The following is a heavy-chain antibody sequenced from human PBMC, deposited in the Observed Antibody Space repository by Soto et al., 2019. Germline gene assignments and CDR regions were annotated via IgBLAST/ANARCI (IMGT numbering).Heavy chain of an antibody. CDR1: GFTFSSYS. CDR3: ARTKGYIWNDVGTGMDV. V-gene: IGHV3-21*01. J-gene: IGHJ6*02. CDR2: ISSSSSYI. D-gene: IGHD1-1*01. Sequence: EVQLVESGGGLVKPGGSLRLSCAASGFTFSSYSMNWVRQAPGKGLESVSSISSSSSYIYYADSVKGRFTISRDNAKNSLYLQMNSLRAEDTAVYYCARTKGYIWNDVGTGMDVWGQGTTVTVSS.